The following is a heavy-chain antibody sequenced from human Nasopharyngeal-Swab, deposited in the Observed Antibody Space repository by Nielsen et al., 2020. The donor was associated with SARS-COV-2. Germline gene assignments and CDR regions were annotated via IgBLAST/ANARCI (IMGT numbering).Heavy chain of an antibody. CDR2: INAGNGNT. CDR3: ARVYYDSSGYYQY. D-gene: IGHD3-22*01. V-gene: IGHV1-3*01. J-gene: IGHJ4*02. Sequence: WVRQAPGQRLEWMGWINAGNGNTKYSQKFQGRVTITRDTSASTAYMKLSSLRSEDTAVYYCARVYYDSSGYYQYWGQGTLVTVSS.